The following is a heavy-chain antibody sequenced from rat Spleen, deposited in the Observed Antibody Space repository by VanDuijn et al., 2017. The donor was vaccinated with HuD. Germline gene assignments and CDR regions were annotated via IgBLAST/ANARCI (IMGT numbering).Heavy chain of an antibody. CDR3: TTRGIAAISGDNWFAN. CDR1: GFNFNDYW. J-gene: IGHJ3*01. D-gene: IGHD1-2*01. CDR2: INKDSSII. V-gene: IGHV4-2*01. Sequence: EVKLVGSGGGLVQPGRSLRLSCAASGFNFNDYWMGWVRQAPGKGLEWIGEINKDSSIINYTPSLKVKFTISRDNAKNTLYLQMNKLGSEDTAIYYCTTRGIAAISGDNWFANWGQGTLVTVSS.